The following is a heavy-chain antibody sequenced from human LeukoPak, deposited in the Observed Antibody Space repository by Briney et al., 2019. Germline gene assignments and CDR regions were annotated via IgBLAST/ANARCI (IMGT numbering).Heavy chain of an antibody. CDR2: IIPIFGTA. CDR1: GGTFSSYA. CDR3: ARSIAVAGTVLYWFDP. D-gene: IGHD6-19*01. Sequence: ASVKVSCKASGGTFSSYAISWVRQAPGQGLEWMGGIIPIFGTANYAQKFQGRVTITADESTSTAYMELSSLRSEDTAVYYCARSIAVAGTVLYWFDPWGQGTLVTVSS. J-gene: IGHJ5*02. V-gene: IGHV1-69*13.